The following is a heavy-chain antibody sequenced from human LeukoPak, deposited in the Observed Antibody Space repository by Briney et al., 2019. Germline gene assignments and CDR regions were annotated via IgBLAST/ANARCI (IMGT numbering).Heavy chain of an antibody. V-gene: IGHV5-51*01. CDR2: IYPGDSDT. D-gene: IGHD6-13*01. CDR1: GYSFTSYW. J-gene: IGHJ5*02. CDR3: ARHEAAAAGRSWFDP. Sequence: GESLKISCKGSGYSFTSYWIGWVRQMPRKGLEWMGIIYPGDSDTRYSPSFQGQATISADKSISTAYLRWSSLKASDTAMYYCARHEAAAAGRSWFDPWGQGTLVTVSS.